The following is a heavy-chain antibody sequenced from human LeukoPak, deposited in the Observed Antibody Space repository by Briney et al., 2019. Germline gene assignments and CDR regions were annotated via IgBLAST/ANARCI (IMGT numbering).Heavy chain of an antibody. CDR2: ISGSGGST. J-gene: IGHJ4*02. Sequence: PGGSLRLSCAASGFTFSSYAMSWVRQAPGKGLEWVSAISGSGGSTYYADSAKGRFTISRDNSKNTLYLQMNSLRAEDTAVYYCAKVGGGLRLGDIPLDYWGQGTLVTVSS. CDR1: GFTFSSYA. CDR3: AKVGGGLRLGDIPLDY. V-gene: IGHV3-23*01. D-gene: IGHD3-16*01.